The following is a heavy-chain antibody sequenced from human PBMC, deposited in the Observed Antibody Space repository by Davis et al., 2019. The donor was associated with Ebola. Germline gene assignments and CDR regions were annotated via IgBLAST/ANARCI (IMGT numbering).Heavy chain of an antibody. CDR2: INHSGST. CDR3: ARDYYDSSGYLWYFDL. Sequence: MPSETLSLTCTVNGESFSDYYWTWIRQPPGKGLEWIGEINHSGSTNYDPSLKSRVTISVDKSKNQFSLKLSSVTAADTAVYYCARDYYDSSGYLWYFDLWGRGTLVTVSS. J-gene: IGHJ2*01. D-gene: IGHD3-22*01. V-gene: IGHV4-34*01. CDR1: GESFSDYY.